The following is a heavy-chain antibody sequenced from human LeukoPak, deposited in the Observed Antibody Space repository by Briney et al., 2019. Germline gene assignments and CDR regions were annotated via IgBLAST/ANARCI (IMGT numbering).Heavy chain of an antibody. CDR2: ISRSSGHT. CDR1: GLTFSEYY. D-gene: IGHD1-14*01. V-gene: IGHV3-11*05. Sequence: PGGSLRLSCAASGLTFSEYYMSWIRQAPGKGLEWVSYISRSSGHTNYADSVKGRFTISRDNAKNPLYLQMNSVRAEDTAVYYCARDRRDTGGIDYWGQGTLVTVSS. J-gene: IGHJ4*02. CDR3: ARDRRDTGGIDY.